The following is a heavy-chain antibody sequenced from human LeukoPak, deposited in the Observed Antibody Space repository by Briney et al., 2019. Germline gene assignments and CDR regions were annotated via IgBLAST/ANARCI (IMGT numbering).Heavy chain of an antibody. Sequence: SETLSLTCSVSGASISSHYWSWIRQPAGKGLEWIGRFYTNGNTNYNPSLNSRVTISVDTSKNQFSLKLSSVTAADTAVYYCARRQRWLQHLDYWGQGTLVTVSS. CDR1: GASISSHY. V-gene: IGHV4-4*07. D-gene: IGHD5-24*01. CDR2: FYTNGNT. CDR3: ARRQRWLQHLDY. J-gene: IGHJ4*02.